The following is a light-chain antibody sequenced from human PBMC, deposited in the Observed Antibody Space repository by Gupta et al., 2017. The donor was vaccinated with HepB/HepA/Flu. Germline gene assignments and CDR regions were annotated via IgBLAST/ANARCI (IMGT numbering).Light chain of an antibody. CDR3: ETWDSNIRV. Sequence: QLLVPPSSSASASLGSSVKITSTLSSGYSHYSIGWHQQQPGKAPRFLMKVERSGRSNNGSGIRVPFSNSGSAADRHLTIAHVESEDDDDYYWETWDSNIRVFGGGTKLTVL. V-gene: IGLV4-60*03. CDR2: VERSGRS. CDR1: SGYSHYS. J-gene: IGLJ2*01.